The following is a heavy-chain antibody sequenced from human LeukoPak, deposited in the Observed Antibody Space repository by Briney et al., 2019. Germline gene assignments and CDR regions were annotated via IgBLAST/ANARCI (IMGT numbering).Heavy chain of an antibody. CDR2: ISYDGSNK. J-gene: IGHJ3*02. CDR1: GFTFSNYG. CDR3: ARTRLNWGHAFDI. D-gene: IGHD7-27*01. V-gene: IGHV3-30*03. Sequence: GGSLRLSCATSGFTFSNYGMHWVRQAPGKGLEWVAVISYDGSNKYYADSVKGRFTISRDNAKNSLYLQMNSLRAEDTAVYYCARTRLNWGHAFDIWGQGTMVTVSS.